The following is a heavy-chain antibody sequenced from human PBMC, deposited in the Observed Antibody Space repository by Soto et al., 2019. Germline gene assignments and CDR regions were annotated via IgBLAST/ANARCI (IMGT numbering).Heavy chain of an antibody. J-gene: IGHJ4*02. Sequence: GGSLRLSCAASGFTFSSYGMHWVRQAPGKGLEWVAVISYDGSNKYYADSVKGRFTISRDNSKNTLYLQMNSLRAEDTAVYYCAKVPGPLTGDLFDYWGQGTLVTVSS. CDR3: AKVPGPLTGDLFDY. V-gene: IGHV3-30*18. CDR2: ISYDGSNK. CDR1: GFTFSSYG. D-gene: IGHD7-27*01.